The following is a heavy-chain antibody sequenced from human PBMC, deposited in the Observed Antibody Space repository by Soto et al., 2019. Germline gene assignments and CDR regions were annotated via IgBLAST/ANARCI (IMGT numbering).Heavy chain of an antibody. CDR2: INTLSCDT. J-gene: IGHJ4*02. V-gene: IGHV1-2*02. D-gene: IGHD3-3*02. Sequence: QVQLVQSGAEVKKPGASVKVSCKASGYTFSGYYMHWVRQAPGQGLEWMGWINTLSCDTSFPQKFPGRLAMTRDTSIDTVFMEVSRLTSDDTAIYYCARSLLNVIFPVAYWGQGTLVSVSS. CDR1: GYTFSGYY. CDR3: ARSLLNVIFPVAY.